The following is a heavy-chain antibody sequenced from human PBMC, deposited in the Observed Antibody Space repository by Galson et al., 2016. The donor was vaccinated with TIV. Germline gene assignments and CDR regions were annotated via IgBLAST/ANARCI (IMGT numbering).Heavy chain of an antibody. Sequence: SVKVSCKASGYTFTNDHIHWVRQVSGQGPEWVGWMSPDNAKTGFAQKFQGRVAMTRNTSVSTVYMELSMLTSEDTAVYYCARLVSRSWYADWFDPWGQGTLVTVSS. CDR1: GYTFTNDH. J-gene: IGHJ5*02. V-gene: IGHV1-8*01. CDR3: ARLVSRSWYADWFDP. D-gene: IGHD6-13*01. CDR2: MSPDNAKT.